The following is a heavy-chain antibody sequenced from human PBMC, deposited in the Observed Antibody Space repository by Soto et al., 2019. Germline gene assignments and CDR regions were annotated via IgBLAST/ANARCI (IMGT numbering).Heavy chain of an antibody. V-gene: IGHV4-38-2*02. J-gene: IGHJ4*02. CDR2: IYHSVST. D-gene: IGHD3-10*02. CDR1: GYSINRRPY. CDR3: ERKAYDASGSPKLCSF. Sequence: PPEHLPHPNTVSGYSINRRPYWCGICQPQGKGLEWIASIYHSVSTFYNPSLRSRVTISIDTSKNQFSLSLTAVTAADTAMYYCERKAYDASGSPKLCSFWCQGPLGSVS.